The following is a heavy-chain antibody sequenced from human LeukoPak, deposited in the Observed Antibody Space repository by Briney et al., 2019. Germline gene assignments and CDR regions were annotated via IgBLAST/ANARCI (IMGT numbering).Heavy chain of an antibody. D-gene: IGHD5-18*01. CDR2: IKPDGSDK. Sequence: GESLRLSCVASGFTFSSYWMSWVRHLPGKGLEWVANIKPDGSDKYHVDSVKGRFTISRDNAKNSLYLQMNSLRAEDMAVYYCARESGYSYGYTFDYWGQGTLVTVSS. CDR3: ARESGYSYGYTFDY. V-gene: IGHV3-7*01. CDR1: GFTFSSYW. J-gene: IGHJ4*02.